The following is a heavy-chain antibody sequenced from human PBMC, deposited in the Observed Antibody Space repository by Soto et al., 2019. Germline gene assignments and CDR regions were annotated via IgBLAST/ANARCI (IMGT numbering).Heavy chain of an antibody. V-gene: IGHV3-33*01. J-gene: IGHJ6*02. Sequence: HPGVSLRLSCAASAFTFSSYGMHWVRQAPGKGLEGAAVIWYDGSNKYYADSVKGRFTISRHNSKNTLYQQMNSLRAEDTAVYYCARDRAGRGDSSGYWRGLYYYGMDVWGQGTRVTVSS. D-gene: IGHD3-22*01. CDR1: AFTFSSYG. CDR2: IWYDGSNK. CDR3: ARDRAGRGDSSGYWRGLYYYGMDV.